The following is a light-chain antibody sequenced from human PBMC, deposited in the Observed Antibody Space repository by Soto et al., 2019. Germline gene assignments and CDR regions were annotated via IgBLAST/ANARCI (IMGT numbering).Light chain of an antibody. Sequence: EIVLTQSPGTLSLSPGERATLSCRASQSIRSNYLAWYQQKPGQAPRFLIYGASTRATGIPARFSGSGSGTEFTLTISSLQSEDFAVYYCQQYNNWPFTFGPGTKVDIK. CDR2: GAS. V-gene: IGKV3-15*01. CDR3: QQYNNWPFT. J-gene: IGKJ3*01. CDR1: QSIRSN.